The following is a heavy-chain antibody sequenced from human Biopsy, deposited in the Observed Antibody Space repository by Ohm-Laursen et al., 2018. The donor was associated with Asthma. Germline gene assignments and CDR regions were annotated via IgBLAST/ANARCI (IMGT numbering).Heavy chain of an antibody. CDR2: SDPNSGGT. CDR1: GYPLTDYY. D-gene: IGHD3-16*01. J-gene: IGHJ2*01. Sequence: ASVKVSCKASGYPLTDYYVHWVRQAPGQGLEWMGRSDPNSGGTNYAQKFLGRVTMTRDTSVNTAFMVLSRLRSDDTAVYYCARIKIRIGAGTDRYFDLWGRGTLVTVSS. CDR3: ARIKIRIGAGTDRYFDL. V-gene: IGHV1-2*06.